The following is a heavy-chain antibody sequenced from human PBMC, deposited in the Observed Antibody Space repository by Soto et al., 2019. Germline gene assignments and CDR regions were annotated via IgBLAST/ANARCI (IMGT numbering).Heavy chain of an antibody. V-gene: IGHV3-30-3*01. D-gene: IGHD6-25*01. CDR1: GFTFSSYA. Sequence: QVQLVESGGGVVQPGRSLRLSCAASGFTFSSYAMHWVRQAPGKGLEWVAVISYDGSNKYYADSVKGRFTISRDNSKNTLYLQMNSLRAEDTAVYYCARGDFSDWGQGTLVTVSS. CDR3: ARGDFSD. CDR2: ISYDGSNK. J-gene: IGHJ4*02.